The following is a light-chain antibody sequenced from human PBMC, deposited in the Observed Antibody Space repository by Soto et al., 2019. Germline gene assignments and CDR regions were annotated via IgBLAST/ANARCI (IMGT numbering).Light chain of an antibody. CDR2: LGF. CDR1: QSLLQSNGYNY. CDR3: MQALQTPA. V-gene: IGKV2-28*01. J-gene: IGKJ1*01. Sequence: DIVMTQSPLSLPVTPGEPASISCRSSQSLLQSNGYNYLDWYLQRPGQSPQLLIFLGFKRASGVPDRFSGSVSGTDFTLQISRVEADDVGVYYCMQALQTPAFGQGTKVDSK.